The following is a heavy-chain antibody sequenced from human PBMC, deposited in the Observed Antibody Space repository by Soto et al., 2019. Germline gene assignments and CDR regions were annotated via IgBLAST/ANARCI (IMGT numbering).Heavy chain of an antibody. D-gene: IGHD3-10*01. CDR2: ISGSGGST. V-gene: IGHV3-23*01. Sequence: EVQLLESGGGLVQPGGSLRLSCAASGFTFSSYAMSWVRQAPGKGLEWVSAISGSGGSTYYADSVKGRFTISRDNSKNTLYLQMNSLRAEDTDVYYCAKAYYYGSGSYYNAYYYYYGMDVWGQGTTVTVSS. CDR3: AKAYYYGSGSYYNAYYYYYGMDV. CDR1: GFTFSSYA. J-gene: IGHJ6*02.